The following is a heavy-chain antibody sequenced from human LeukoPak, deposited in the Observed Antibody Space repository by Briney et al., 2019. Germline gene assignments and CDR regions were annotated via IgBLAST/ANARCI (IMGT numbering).Heavy chain of an antibody. V-gene: IGHV3-11*01. Sequence: PGGSLRLSCAASGFIFTEYYMSWIRQAPGKGLEGVSYMKNSGDTIYYADSVKGRFIISRDSSENTLYLQMHSLGVEDPGVYYCAKGLWASTVGATGIFFDYWGQGIQVTVSS. CDR3: AKGLWASTVGATGIFFDY. CDR2: MKNSGDTI. CDR1: GFIFTEYY. D-gene: IGHD1-26*01. J-gene: IGHJ4*02.